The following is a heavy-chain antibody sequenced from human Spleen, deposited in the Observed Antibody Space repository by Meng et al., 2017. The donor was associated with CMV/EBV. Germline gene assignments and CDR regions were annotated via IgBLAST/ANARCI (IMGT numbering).Heavy chain of an antibody. CDR1: YY. CDR2: INPSGGST. CDR3: ARQLGYCSSTTCYINGGWFDP. D-gene: IGHD2-2*01. V-gene: IGHV1-46*01. J-gene: IGHJ5*02. Sequence: YYIPWVPQAPGTGLEWMAIINPSGGSTTYAQKFQGRVTMTRDTSTNTVYMELSSLRSEDTAVYYCARQLGYCSSTTCYINGGWFDPWGQGTLVTVSS.